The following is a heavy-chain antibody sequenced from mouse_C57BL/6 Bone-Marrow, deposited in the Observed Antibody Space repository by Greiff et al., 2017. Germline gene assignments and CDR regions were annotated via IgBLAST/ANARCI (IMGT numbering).Heavy chain of an antibody. Sequence: VQLQQSGAELVRPGTSVKVSCKASGYAFTNYLIEWVKQRPGQGLEWIGVINPGSGGTNYNEKFKGKATLTADKSSSTAYMQLSSLTSEDSAVSCGASSKNWDSWFAYWGRGTGVTVSA. CDR3: ASSKNWDSWFAY. D-gene: IGHD4-1*01. CDR2: INPGSGGT. V-gene: IGHV1-54*01. J-gene: IGHJ3*01. CDR1: GYAFTNYL.